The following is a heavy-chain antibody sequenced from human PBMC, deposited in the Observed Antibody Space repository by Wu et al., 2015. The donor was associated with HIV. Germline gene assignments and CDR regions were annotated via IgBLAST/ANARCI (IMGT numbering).Heavy chain of an antibody. D-gene: IGHD2-2*01. CDR3: VREVYCSTTSCSNWFDP. V-gene: IGHV1-18*01. Sequence: QVQLVQSGAEVKKPGASVMVSCKASGYTFNSYGINWVRQAPGQGLEWMGWISPYNGNTNSAQKVQGRVTMTTGTSTSTAYMELRSLRSDDTAVYYCVREVYCSTTSCSNWFDPWGQGTLVTVSS. CDR2: ISPYNGNT. CDR1: GYTFNSYG. J-gene: IGHJ5*02.